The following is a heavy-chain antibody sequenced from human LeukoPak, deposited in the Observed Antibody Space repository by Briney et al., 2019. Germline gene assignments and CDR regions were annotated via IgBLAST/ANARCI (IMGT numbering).Heavy chain of an antibody. CDR3: ARLRSLKLYSYGSYYYMDV. CDR2: FYYSGSA. D-gene: IGHD5-18*01. Sequence: SETLSLTCTVSGGSISSGSYYWSWIRQPPGKGLEWIGYFYYSGSANYNPSLKSRVTISVDTSKNQFSLKLSSVTAADTAVYYCARLRSLKLYSYGSYYYMDVWGKGTTVTISS. V-gene: IGHV4-61*01. J-gene: IGHJ6*03. CDR1: GGSISSGSYY.